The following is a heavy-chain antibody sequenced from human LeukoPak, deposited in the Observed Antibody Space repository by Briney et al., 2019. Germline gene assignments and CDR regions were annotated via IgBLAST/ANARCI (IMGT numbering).Heavy chain of an antibody. CDR2: IYTSGST. CDR3: AGGASYYDSSGYYSGFDY. CDR1: GGSISSYY. J-gene: IGHJ4*02. D-gene: IGHD3-22*01. Sequence: SETLSLTCTVSGGSISSYYWSRIRQPAGKGLEWIGRIYTSGSTNYNPSLKSRVTMSVDTSKNQFSLKLSSVTAADTAVYYCAGGASYYDSSGYYSGFDYWGQGTLVTVSS. V-gene: IGHV4-4*07.